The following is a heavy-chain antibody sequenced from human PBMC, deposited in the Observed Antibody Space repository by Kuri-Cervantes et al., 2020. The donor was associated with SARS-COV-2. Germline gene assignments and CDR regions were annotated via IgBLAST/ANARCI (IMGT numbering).Heavy chain of an antibody. Sequence: SCTVSGGSISSGSYYWSWIRQPDGEGLEWIGRIYTSGSTNYNPSLKSRVTMSVDTSKNQFSLKLSSVTAADTAVYYCARGRPYYDFSEDYYYMDVWGKGTTVTVSS. D-gene: IGHD3-3*01. CDR1: GGSISSGSYY. V-gene: IGHV4-61*02. CDR3: ARGRPYYDFSEDYYYMDV. CDR2: IYTSGST. J-gene: IGHJ6*03.